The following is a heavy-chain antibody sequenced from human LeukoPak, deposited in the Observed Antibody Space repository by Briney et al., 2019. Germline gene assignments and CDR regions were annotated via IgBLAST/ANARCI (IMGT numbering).Heavy chain of an antibody. CDR1: GFTFSSYW. V-gene: IGHV3-74*01. J-gene: IGHJ4*02. CDR2: INSDGSST. CDR3: ARGHRSFDY. Sequence: GGSLRLFCAASGFTFSSYWMHWVRQGPGKGLVWVSRINSDGSSTNYADPVKGRFTISRDNAKNTLYLQMNSLRAEDTAVYYCARGHRSFDYWGQGTLVTVSS.